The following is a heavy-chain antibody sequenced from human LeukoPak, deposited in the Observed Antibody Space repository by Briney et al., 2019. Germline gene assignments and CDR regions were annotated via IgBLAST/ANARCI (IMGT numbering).Heavy chain of an antibody. D-gene: IGHD3/OR15-3a*01. V-gene: IGHV4-59*11. CDR3: ARVLAIFGLDTTDFYMDV. CDR1: GASISNHY. CDR2: TSGSI. J-gene: IGHJ6*03. Sequence: ETLSLTCAVSGASISNHYCSWLRQPPGKGLEWIGYTSGSISDNPTLKSRVAVSVDPSQNQVSLSLTSVTAADTAVYYCARVLAIFGLDTTDFYMDVWGKGTTVTVSS.